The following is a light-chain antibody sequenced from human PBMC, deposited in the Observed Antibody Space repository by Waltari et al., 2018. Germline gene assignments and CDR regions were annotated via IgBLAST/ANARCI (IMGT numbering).Light chain of an antibody. V-gene: IGKV3-11*01. CDR1: QSGSHY. CDR3: QQRANWPLT. Sequence: EIVLTQSPATLSLSPGARAPVPGWGSQSGSHYLAWYQQKSGQAPRLLIYDASNRATGSPARVSVSGSGTDLAITISSLEPEDFAVYYCQQRANWPLTFGGGTKVEIK. CDR2: DAS. J-gene: IGKJ4*01.